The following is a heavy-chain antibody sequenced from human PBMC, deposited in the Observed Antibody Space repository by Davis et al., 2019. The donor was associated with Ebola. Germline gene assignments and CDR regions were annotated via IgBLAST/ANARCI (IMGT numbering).Heavy chain of an antibody. CDR2: ISTDGSTT. V-gene: IGHV3-30*04. CDR1: GSSFHTYT. D-gene: IGHD6-19*01. CDR3: AGAVAGTEDFQY. Sequence: PGGSLRLSCAASGSSFHTYTINWFRQAPGRGLEWLAVISTDGSTTFYADSVKGRFTISRDNSKNTLSLQMNSLDTEDTAVYYCAGAVAGTEDFQYWGQGTLGTVSS. J-gene: IGHJ4*02.